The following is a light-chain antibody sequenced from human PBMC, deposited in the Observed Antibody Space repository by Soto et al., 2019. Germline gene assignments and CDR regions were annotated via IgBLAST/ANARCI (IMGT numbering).Light chain of an antibody. J-gene: IGKJ1*01. CDR3: QQYYTTPTWT. V-gene: IGKV4-1*01. CDR2: WAS. CDR1: QSVLYNSNNKNY. Sequence: DIVMTPSPDSLAVSLGERATINCKSSQSVLYNSNNKNYLAWYQQKPGQPPKLLIYWASTRESGVPDRFSGSGSGTDFSLTMTSLRAEDVAVYYCQQYYTTPTWTFGQGTKVEIK.